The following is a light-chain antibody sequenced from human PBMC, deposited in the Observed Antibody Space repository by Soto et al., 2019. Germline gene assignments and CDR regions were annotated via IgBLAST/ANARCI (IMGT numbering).Light chain of an antibody. Sequence: QSALTQPRSVYGSPEQSVTISCNETSSDVGGYNYVSWYQQHPGKAPKLMIYDVSKRPSGVPDRFSGSKSGNTASLTISGLQAEDEADYYCCSYAGSYTLFGGGTKLTVL. V-gene: IGLV2-11*01. CDR3: CSYAGSYTL. J-gene: IGLJ2*01. CDR1: SSDVGGYNY. CDR2: DVS.